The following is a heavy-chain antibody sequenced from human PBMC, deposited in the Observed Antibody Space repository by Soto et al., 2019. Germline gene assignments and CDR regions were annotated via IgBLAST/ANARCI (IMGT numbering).Heavy chain of an antibody. CDR3: AREGAYYDFWSGYLNWFDP. CDR1: GYTFTGYY. Sequence: SVKVSCEASGYTFTGYYMHWVRQAPVQGLEWMGWINPNSGGTNYAQKFQGWVTMTRDTSISTAYMELSRLRSDDTAVYYCAREGAYYDFWSGYLNWFDPWGQGTLVTVSS. V-gene: IGHV1-2*04. D-gene: IGHD3-3*01. J-gene: IGHJ5*02. CDR2: INPNSGGT.